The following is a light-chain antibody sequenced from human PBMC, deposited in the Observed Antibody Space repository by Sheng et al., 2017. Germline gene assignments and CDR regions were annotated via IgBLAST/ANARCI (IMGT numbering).Light chain of an antibody. Sequence: EIVLTQSPGTLSLSPGETATLSCRVSQSVSSASLGWYQQKPGQPPRLLFFTASNRATGVPDRFSGSGSGTDFTLTISRLEPEDFAVYYCQQYDTSPPRTFGQGTEVEIK. CDR3: QQYDTSPPRT. V-gene: IGKV3-20*01. J-gene: IGKJ1*01. CDR2: TAS. CDR1: QSVSSAS.